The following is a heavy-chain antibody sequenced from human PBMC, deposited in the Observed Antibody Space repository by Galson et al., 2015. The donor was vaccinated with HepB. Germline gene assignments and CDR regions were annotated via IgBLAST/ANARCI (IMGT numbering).Heavy chain of an antibody. CDR1: GFTFNDYY. CDR3: ARVADSDYGDHTYFDY. J-gene: IGHJ4*02. Sequence: SLRLSCAASGFTFNDYYMSWIRQAPGKGLEWISYISSSGTYINYAGSVKGRFTISRVNAKNSLYLQMNGLRDEDTAVYYCARVADSDYGDHTYFDYWGQGTLVTVSS. D-gene: IGHD4-17*01. CDR2: ISSSGTYI. V-gene: IGHV3-11*06.